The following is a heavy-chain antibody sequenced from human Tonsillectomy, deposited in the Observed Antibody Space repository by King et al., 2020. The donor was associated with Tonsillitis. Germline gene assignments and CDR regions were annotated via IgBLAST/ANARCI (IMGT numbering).Heavy chain of an antibody. Sequence: VQLVESGAEVKKPGASVKVSCKASGYTFTSYGISWVRQAPGQGLEWMGWISAYNGNTNYAQKLQGRVTMTTDTSTSTGYMDLRSLRSDDTAVYYCARADARGGSFVDYWGQGTLVTVSS. CDR3: ARADARGGSFVDY. D-gene: IGHD1-26*01. J-gene: IGHJ4*02. CDR1: GYTFTSYG. CDR2: ISAYNGNT. V-gene: IGHV1-18*01.